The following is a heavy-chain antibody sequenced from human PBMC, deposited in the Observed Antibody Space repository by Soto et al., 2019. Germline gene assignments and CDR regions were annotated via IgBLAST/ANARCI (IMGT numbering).Heavy chain of an antibody. CDR1: GGSMSPYY. Sequence: PSETLSLTCTVSGGSMSPYYWSWIRQSPGRGLEWIGYVFYSGDTNYNPSLQSRVTISVDTSMNHFSLRLTSVTAADTAVYYCARHFFGSPFDPWGPGILVTSPQ. V-gene: IGHV4-59*08. CDR2: VFYSGDT. J-gene: IGHJ5*02. D-gene: IGHD3-10*01. CDR3: ARHFFGSPFDP.